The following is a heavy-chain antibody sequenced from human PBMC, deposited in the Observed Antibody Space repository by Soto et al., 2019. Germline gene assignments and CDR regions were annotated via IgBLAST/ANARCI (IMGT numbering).Heavy chain of an antibody. Sequence: GASVKVSCKASGYAFTSYGISWVRQAPGQGLEWMGWISAYNGNTNYAQKLQGRVTMTTDTSTSTAYMELRSLRSDDTAVYYCARGRIAVAGYYYYGMDVWGQGTTVTVSS. D-gene: IGHD6-19*01. J-gene: IGHJ6*02. V-gene: IGHV1-18*01. CDR1: GYAFTSYG. CDR3: ARGRIAVAGYYYYGMDV. CDR2: ISAYNGNT.